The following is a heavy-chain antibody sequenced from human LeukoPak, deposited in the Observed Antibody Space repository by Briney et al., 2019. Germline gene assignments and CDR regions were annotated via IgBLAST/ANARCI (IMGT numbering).Heavy chain of an antibody. Sequence: SVKVSCKASGGTFSSYAISWVRQAPGQGLEWMGGIIPIFGTANYAQKFQGRVTITADESTSTAYMELSSLRSEDTAVYYCARDGPLPGSSSSHFDYWGQGTLVTVSS. V-gene: IGHV1-69*13. J-gene: IGHJ4*02. CDR3: ARDGPLPGSSSSHFDY. CDR2: IIPIFGTA. D-gene: IGHD6-6*01. CDR1: GGTFSSYA.